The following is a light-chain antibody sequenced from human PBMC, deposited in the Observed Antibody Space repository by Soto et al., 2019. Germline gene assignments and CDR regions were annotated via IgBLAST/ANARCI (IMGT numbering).Light chain of an antibody. V-gene: IGKV3-15*01. CDR2: GAS. CDR3: QQYNKWPLT. CDR1: ESVSNN. J-gene: IGKJ4*01. Sequence: EIVLTQSQATLSGSQGERATLSCRSSESVSNNLACYQHKPGQAPRLLSFGASARSTVIPARFSGSGSGTGFTLTISSLQAEEFAVYYWQQYNKWPLTFVGGTQVEIK.